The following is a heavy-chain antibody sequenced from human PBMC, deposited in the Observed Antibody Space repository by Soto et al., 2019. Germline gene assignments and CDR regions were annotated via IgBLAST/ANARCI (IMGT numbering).Heavy chain of an antibody. J-gene: IGHJ3*02. CDR2: IHYSGYT. D-gene: IGHD6-13*01. Sequence: SETLSLTCTVSGGSISTTNYYWGWIRQPPGKGLEWIGTIHYSGYTYYNPSLKNRVTISVDTSKNQFSLKLTSVTAADTAIYYCARPVGVEKQRVPDGFAIWGQGTLV. CDR3: ARPVGVEKQRVPDGFAI. V-gene: IGHV4-39*01. CDR1: GGSISTTNYY.